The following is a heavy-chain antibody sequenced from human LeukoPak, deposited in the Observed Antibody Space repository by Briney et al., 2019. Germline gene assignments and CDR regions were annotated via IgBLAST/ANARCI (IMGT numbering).Heavy chain of an antibody. J-gene: IGHJ3*02. Sequence: KPSETLSLTCAVYSGSFSGYHWSWIRQPPGKGLEWIGEINHSGSTNFNPSLRSRVTISVDTSKNQFSLKLSSVTAADTAVYYCARFNSGSDAFDIWGQGTMVTVSS. V-gene: IGHV4-34*01. CDR1: SGSFSGYH. D-gene: IGHD3-10*01. CDR2: INHSGST. CDR3: ARFNSGSDAFDI.